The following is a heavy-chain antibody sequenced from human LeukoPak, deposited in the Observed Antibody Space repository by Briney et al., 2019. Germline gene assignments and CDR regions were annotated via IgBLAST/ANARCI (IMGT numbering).Heavy chain of an antibody. J-gene: IGHJ3*02. Sequence: SETLSLTCTVSGGSISSYYWSWIRQPPGKGLEWIGYIYYSGSTNYNPSLKSRVTISVDTSKNQFSLKLSSVTAADTAVYYCASYGMRKAFDTWGQGTMVTVSS. CDR3: ASYGMRKAFDT. CDR1: GGSISSYY. D-gene: IGHD3-9*01. V-gene: IGHV4-59*08. CDR2: IYYSGST.